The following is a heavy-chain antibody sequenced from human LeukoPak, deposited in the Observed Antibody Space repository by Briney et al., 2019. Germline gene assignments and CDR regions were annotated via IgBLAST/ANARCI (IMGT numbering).Heavy chain of an antibody. D-gene: IGHD4-17*01. CDR3: ASPASGYGDYVAAFDI. CDR1: GFTFSSYS. Sequence: GGSLRLSCAASGFTFSSYSMNWVRQAPGKGLEWVSYISSSSSTIYYADSVKGRFTISRDSAKNSLYLQMNSLRAEDTAVYYCASPASGYGDYVAAFDIWGQGTMVTVSS. CDR2: ISSSSSTI. J-gene: IGHJ3*02. V-gene: IGHV3-48*01.